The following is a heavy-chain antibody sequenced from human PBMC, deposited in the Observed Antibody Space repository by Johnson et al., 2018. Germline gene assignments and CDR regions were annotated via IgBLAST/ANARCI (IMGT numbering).Heavy chain of an antibody. V-gene: IGHV3-30*18. J-gene: IGHJ6*02. CDR2: ISYDGSNK. D-gene: IGHD3-3*01. CDR3: AKDPFSSYDFWSGGATTHGNGMDV. CDR1: GFTFSSYG. Sequence: VQLVESGGGVVQPGRSLRLSCAASGFTFSSYGMHWVRQAPGKGLEWMAVISYDGSNKYYADSVKGRFTISRDNSKNTLYLQMNSLRAEDTAVYYCAKDPFSSYDFWSGGATTHGNGMDVWGQGTTVTVSS.